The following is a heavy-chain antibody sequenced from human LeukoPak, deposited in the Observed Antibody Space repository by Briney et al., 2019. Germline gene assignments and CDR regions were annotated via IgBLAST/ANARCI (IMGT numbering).Heavy chain of an antibody. Sequence: SETLSLTCTVSGGSISSSSYYWGWIRQPPGKGLEWIGSIYYSGSTYYNPSLKSRVTISVDRSKNQFSLKLNSVTAADTAVYYCATVESGYCSSTSCSPDYYYYYYMDVWGKGTTVTVSS. CDR1: GGSISSSSYY. D-gene: IGHD2-2*01. J-gene: IGHJ6*03. CDR2: IYYSGST. V-gene: IGHV4-39*07. CDR3: ATVESGYCSSTSCSPDYYYYYYMDV.